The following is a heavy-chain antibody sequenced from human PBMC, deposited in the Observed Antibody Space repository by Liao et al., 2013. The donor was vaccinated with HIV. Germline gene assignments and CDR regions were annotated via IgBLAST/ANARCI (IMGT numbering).Heavy chain of an antibody. CDR2: IYTSGST. CDR1: GGSISSYY. CDR3: ARDGTNWGLYYYMDV. J-gene: IGHJ6*03. D-gene: IGHD1-14*01. V-gene: IGHV4-4*07. Sequence: QVQLQESGPGLVKPSETLSLTCTVSGGSISSYYWSWIRQPAGKGLEWIGRIYTSGSTNYNPSLKSRVTMSVDTSNNQFSLKLSSVTAADTAVYYCARDGTNWGLYYYMDVWGKGTTVTVSS.